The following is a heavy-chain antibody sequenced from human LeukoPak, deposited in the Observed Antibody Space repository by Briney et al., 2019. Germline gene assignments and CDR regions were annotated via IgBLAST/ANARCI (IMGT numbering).Heavy chain of an antibody. CDR2: IRYDGSNK. CDR3: ARGRAAAGISELDY. D-gene: IGHD6-13*01. J-gene: IGHJ4*02. V-gene: IGHV3-30*02. Sequence: GGSLRLSCAASGFTFSSYGMHWVRQAPGKGLEWVAFIRYDGSNKYYADSVKGRFTISRDNSKSTLYLQMNSLRAEDTAVYYCARGRAAAGISELDYWGQGTLVTVSS. CDR1: GFTFSSYG.